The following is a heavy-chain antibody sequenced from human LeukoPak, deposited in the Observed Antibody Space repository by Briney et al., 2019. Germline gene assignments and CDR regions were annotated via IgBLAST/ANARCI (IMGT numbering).Heavy chain of an antibody. Sequence: SETLSLTCTVSGGSISSHYWSWIRQPPGKGLEWIGYIYYSGSTNYNPSLKSRVTISVDTSKNQFSLKLSSVTAADTAVYYCARVCYYYMDVWGKGTTVTISS. V-gene: IGHV4-59*11. CDR1: GGSISSHY. J-gene: IGHJ6*03. CDR3: ARVCYYYMDV. CDR2: IYYSGST.